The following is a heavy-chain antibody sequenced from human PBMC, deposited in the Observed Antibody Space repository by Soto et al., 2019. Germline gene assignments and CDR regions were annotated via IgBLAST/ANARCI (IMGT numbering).Heavy chain of an antibody. V-gene: IGHV3-74*01. CDR1: GFTFSSYW. CDR2: INSDGSST. Sequence: QPGGSLRLSGAASGFTFSSYWMHWVRQAPGKGLVWVSRINSDGSSTSYADSVEGRFTISRDNAKNTLYLQMNRLRAEDTAVYYCARVRAAAGYNWFDPWGQGT. CDR3: ARVRAAAGYNWFDP. D-gene: IGHD6-13*01. J-gene: IGHJ5*02.